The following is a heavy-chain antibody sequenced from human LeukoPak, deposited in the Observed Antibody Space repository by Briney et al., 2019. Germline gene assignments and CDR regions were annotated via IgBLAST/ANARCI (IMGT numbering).Heavy chain of an antibody. D-gene: IGHD3-9*01. CDR1: GYTFTGYY. J-gene: IGHJ4*02. CDR2: INAGNGNT. Sequence: ASVKVSCKASGYTFTGYYMHWVRQAPGQRLEWMGWINAGNGNTKYSQKFQGRVTVTRDTSASTAYMELSSLRSEDTAVYYCARDPAGCYDILTGLFDYWGQGTLVTVSS. CDR3: ARDPAGCYDILTGLFDY. V-gene: IGHV1-3*01.